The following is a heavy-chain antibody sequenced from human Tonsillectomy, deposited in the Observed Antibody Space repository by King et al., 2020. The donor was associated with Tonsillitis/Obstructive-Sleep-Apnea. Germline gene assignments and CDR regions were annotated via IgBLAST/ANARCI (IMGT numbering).Heavy chain of an antibody. CDR2: ISSSSSYI. D-gene: IGHD3-10*01. CDR3: ARDGERDYGSGSYYIIYYYYYMDV. CDR1: GFTFSSYS. V-gene: IGHV3-21*01. Sequence: VQLVESGGGLVKPGGSLRLSCAASGFTFSSYSMNWVRQAPGKGLECVSSISSSSSYIYYADSVKGRFTISRDNAKNSLYLQMNSLRAEDTAVYYCARDGERDYGSGSYYIIYYYYYMDVWGKGTTVTVSS. J-gene: IGHJ6*03.